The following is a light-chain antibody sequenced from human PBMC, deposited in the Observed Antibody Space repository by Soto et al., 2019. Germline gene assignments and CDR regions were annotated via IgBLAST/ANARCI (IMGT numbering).Light chain of an antibody. CDR2: KAS. CDR1: ESISSW. CDR3: QQYSAKWT. Sequence: DIQMTQSPSTVSASGGDRVTITCRASESISSWLAWFQQKPGKAPKLLIQKASILESGVPSRFSGSESGTEFTLTISSLQPDDFATYFCQQYSAKWTFGQGTKVEIK. V-gene: IGKV1-5*03. J-gene: IGKJ1*01.